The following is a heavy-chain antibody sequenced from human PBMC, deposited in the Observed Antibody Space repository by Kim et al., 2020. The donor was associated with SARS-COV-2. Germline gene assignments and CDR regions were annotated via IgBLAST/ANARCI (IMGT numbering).Heavy chain of an antibody. CDR1: GGSISSYY. J-gene: IGHJ4*02. V-gene: IGHV4-59*13. D-gene: IGHD3-3*01. CDR2: IYYSGST. Sequence: SETLSLTCTVSGGSISSYYWSWIRQPPGKGLEWIGYIYYSGSTNYNPSLKSRVTISVDTSKNQFSLKLSSVTAADTAVYYCAGTYDFWSGPYYFDYWGQGTLVTVSS. CDR3: AGTYDFWSGPYYFDY.